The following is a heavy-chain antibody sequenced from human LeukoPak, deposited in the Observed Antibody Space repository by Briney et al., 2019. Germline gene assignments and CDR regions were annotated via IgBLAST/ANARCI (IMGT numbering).Heavy chain of an antibody. CDR2: ISGDGNKK. J-gene: IGHJ3*02. V-gene: IGHV3-30*07. D-gene: IGHD2-2*01. CDR3: AKVGSYCSSTSCYDAFDI. Sequence: PGRSLRLSCAASGFTFGSYVMYWVRQAPGKGLEWVAVISGDGNKKFYADSVKGRFTISRDNSKNTLYLQMNSLRAEDTAVYYCAKVGSYCSSTSCYDAFDIWGQGTMVTVSS. CDR1: GFTFGSYV.